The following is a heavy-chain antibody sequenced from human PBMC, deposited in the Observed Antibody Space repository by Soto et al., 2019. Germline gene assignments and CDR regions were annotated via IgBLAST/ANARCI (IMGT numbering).Heavy chain of an antibody. CDR1: GGTFSSYA. CDR2: IIPIFGTA. Sequence: QVQLVQSGAAVKKPGSSVKVSCKASGGTFSSYAISWVRQAPGQGLEWMGGIIPIFGTANYAQKFQGRVTITADDSTSTGYMELSSLRSEDTAVYYCARDTAGYYYDSSGDPDAFDIWGQGTMVTVSS. J-gene: IGHJ3*02. CDR3: ARDTAGYYYDSSGDPDAFDI. D-gene: IGHD3-22*01. V-gene: IGHV1-69*01.